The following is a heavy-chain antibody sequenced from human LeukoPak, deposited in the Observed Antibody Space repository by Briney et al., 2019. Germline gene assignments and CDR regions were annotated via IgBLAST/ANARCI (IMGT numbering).Heavy chain of an antibody. V-gene: IGHV3-43*02. Sequence: GGSLRLSCAASGLTFDDYAMHWARQAPGKGLEWVSLISGDGGSTYYADSVKGRFTISRDNSKNSLYLQMNSLRTEDTALYYCAKDVDVDTAMAFDYWGQGTLVTVSS. CDR2: ISGDGGST. D-gene: IGHD5-18*01. J-gene: IGHJ4*02. CDR1: GLTFDDYA. CDR3: AKDVDVDTAMAFDY.